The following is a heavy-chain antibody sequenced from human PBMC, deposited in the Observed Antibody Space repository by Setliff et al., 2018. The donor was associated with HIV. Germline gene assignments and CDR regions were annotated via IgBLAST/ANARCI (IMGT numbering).Heavy chain of an antibody. CDR3: ARIEGYAYGSNWFDP. J-gene: IGHJ5*02. CDR2: INHSGGP. CDR1: GGSISSGDW. V-gene: IGHV4-4*02. D-gene: IGHD3-16*01. Sequence: SETLSLTCAVSGGSISSGDWWTWVRQPPGKGLEWIGEINHSGGPNYNPSLKSRVTISADTSENQLSLKLSSLTAADTAVYYCARIEGYAYGSNWFDPWGQGTLVTVSS.